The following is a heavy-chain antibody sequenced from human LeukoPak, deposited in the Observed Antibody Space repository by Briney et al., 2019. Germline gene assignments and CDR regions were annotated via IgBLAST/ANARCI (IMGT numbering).Heavy chain of an antibody. V-gene: IGHV4-4*09. CDR2: IYTSGST. Sequence: SETLSLTCTVSGGSISTYHWSWIRQPPGKGLEWIGYIYTSGSTNYNPSLKSRVTISVDTSKNQFSLKLSSVTAADTAVYYCARRIDPASRYFDFWGQGTLVTVSS. D-gene: IGHD2-15*01. CDR1: GGSISTYH. CDR3: ARRIDPASRYFDF. J-gene: IGHJ4*02.